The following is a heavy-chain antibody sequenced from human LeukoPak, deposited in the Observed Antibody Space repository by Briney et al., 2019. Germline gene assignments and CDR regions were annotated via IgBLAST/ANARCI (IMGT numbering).Heavy chain of an antibody. J-gene: IGHJ4*02. CDR1: GGSISSSNW. CDR2: IYHSGST. CDR3: ARGNIAVAGLFDY. Sequence: TASETLSLTCAVSGGSISSSNWWSWVRQPPGKGLEWIGGIYHSGSTNYNPSLKSRVTISVDKSKNQFSLKLSSVTAADTAVYYCARGNIAVAGLFDYWGQGTLVTVSS. V-gene: IGHV4-4*02. D-gene: IGHD6-19*01.